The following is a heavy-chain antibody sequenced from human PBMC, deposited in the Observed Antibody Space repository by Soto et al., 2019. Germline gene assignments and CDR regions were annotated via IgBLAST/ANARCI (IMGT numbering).Heavy chain of an antibody. CDR2: IIPILGIA. CDR3: ARSYCSGGSCYPTSYYYYYMDV. Sequence: GASVKVSCKASGGTFSSYTISWVRQAPGQGLEWMGRIIPILGIANYAQKFQGRVTITADKSTSTAYMELSSLRSEDTAVYYCARSYCSGGSCYPTSYYYYYMDVWGKGTTVTV. D-gene: IGHD2-15*01. V-gene: IGHV1-69*02. J-gene: IGHJ6*03. CDR1: GGTFSSYT.